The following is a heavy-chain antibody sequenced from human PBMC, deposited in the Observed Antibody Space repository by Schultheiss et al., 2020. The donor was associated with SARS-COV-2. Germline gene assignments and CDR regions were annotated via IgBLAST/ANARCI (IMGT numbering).Heavy chain of an antibody. Sequence: GGSLRLSCAASGFTFSSYAMSWVRQAPGKGLEWVSVIYSGGSTYYADSVKGRFTISRDNSKNTLYLQMNSLRAEDTAVYYCARELLGAAGYDYWGQGTLVTVSS. J-gene: IGHJ4*02. CDR2: IYSGGST. CDR1: GFTFSSYA. V-gene: IGHV3-66*01. CDR3: ARELLGAAGYDY. D-gene: IGHD3-16*01.